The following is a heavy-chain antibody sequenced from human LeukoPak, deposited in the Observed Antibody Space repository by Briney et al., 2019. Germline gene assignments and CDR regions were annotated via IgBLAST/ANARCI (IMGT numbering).Heavy chain of an antibody. CDR3: ARVPVNIWENWFDP. CDR2: IYYIGST. CDR1: GGSISSSSYS. J-gene: IGHJ5*02. D-gene: IGHD1-26*01. V-gene: IGHV4-39*07. Sequence: SETLSLTCTVSGGSISSSSYSWGWIRQPPGKGLEWIGNIYYIGSTYYSPSLKSRVTISVDTSKNQFSLKLSSVTAADTAVYYCARVPVNIWENWFDPRGQGTLVTVSS.